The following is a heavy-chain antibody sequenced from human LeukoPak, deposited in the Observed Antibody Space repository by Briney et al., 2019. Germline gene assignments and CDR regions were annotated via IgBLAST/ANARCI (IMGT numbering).Heavy chain of an antibody. Sequence: PGGSLRLTCAASGFTFSNYGMHWVRQAPGKGLEWVAFIRYDGDNKYYADSVKGRFTISRDNSRNTVYLQMNSLRAEDTAVYYCAKDDRWLQFCCWGQGTLVTVSA. D-gene: IGHD5-24*01. V-gene: IGHV3-30*02. CDR3: AKDDRWLQFCC. J-gene: IGHJ4*02. CDR2: IRYDGDNK. CDR1: GFTFSNYG.